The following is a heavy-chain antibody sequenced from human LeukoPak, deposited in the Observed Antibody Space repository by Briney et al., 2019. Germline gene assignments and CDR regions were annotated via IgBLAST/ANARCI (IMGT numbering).Heavy chain of an antibody. CDR1: GFIFSTYG. J-gene: IGHJ4*02. Sequence: PGGSLRLSCAASGFIFSTYGMYWVRQAPGKGLEWVAFIRHDGSIKNYADSVKGRSTISRDNSKNTLYLQMNSLRAEDTAVYYCAKDGIAAADTEDDYWGQGTLVTVSS. CDR3: AKDGIAAADTEDDY. CDR2: IRHDGSIK. D-gene: IGHD6-13*01. V-gene: IGHV3-30*02.